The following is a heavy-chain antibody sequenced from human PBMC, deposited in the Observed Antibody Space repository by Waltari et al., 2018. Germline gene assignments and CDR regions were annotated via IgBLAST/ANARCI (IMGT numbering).Heavy chain of an antibody. CDR1: GFTFSDYW. CDR3: ARDPQRRFDY. V-gene: IGHV3-7*04. CDR2: INQDESGK. J-gene: IGHJ4*02. Sequence: VQLVESGGGLVQPGGSLRLSCAASGFTFSDYWRTWVRQAPGKGLEWVASINQDESGKYYVDSVKGRFTISRDNAKNSLFLQMNSLRGDDTALYYCARDPQRRFDYWGQGTLVTVSS.